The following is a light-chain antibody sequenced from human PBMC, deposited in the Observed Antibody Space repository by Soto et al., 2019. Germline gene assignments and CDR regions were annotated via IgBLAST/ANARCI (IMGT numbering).Light chain of an antibody. J-gene: IGKJ3*01. V-gene: IGKV3-15*01. Sequence: EIVLTQSPATLSVSPGERATLSCRASESVNRNLAWYQQKPGQAPRLLIYGASTRATGIPARFSGSGSGTHFSLTISSLLSEDFAVYYCKQYKDWPPITFGPGTKVDIK. CDR3: KQYKDWPPIT. CDR2: GAS. CDR1: ESVNRN.